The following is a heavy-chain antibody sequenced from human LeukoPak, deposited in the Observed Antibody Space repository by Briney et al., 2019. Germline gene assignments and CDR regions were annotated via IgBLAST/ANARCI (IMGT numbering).Heavy chain of an antibody. CDR2: IYPGDSDT. CDR1: GYIFTSHW. CDR3: AIGSGSYYWVYFDY. V-gene: IGHV5-51*01. J-gene: IGHJ4*02. Sequence: GESLKISCKGSGYIFTSHWIGWVRQMPGRGLEWMGIIYPGDSDTRYSPSFQGQVTISADESISTAYLQWSSLEASDTAMYYCAIGSGSYYWVYFDYWGQGTLVTVSS. D-gene: IGHD1-26*01.